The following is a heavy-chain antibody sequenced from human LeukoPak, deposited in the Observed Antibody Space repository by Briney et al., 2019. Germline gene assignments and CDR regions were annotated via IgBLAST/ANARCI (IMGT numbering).Heavy chain of an antibody. Sequence: GGSLRLSCAASGFIFSNYWMSWVRQAPGKGLEWVANIKQDGSEKYYLNSVKGRFTISRDNAKNSLYLQMNSLRAEDTAVYYCARDHGYYDFDYWGQGTLVTVSS. CDR2: IKQDGSEK. CDR3: ARDHGYYDFDY. J-gene: IGHJ4*02. D-gene: IGHD3-10*01. V-gene: IGHV3-7*01. CDR1: GFIFSNYW.